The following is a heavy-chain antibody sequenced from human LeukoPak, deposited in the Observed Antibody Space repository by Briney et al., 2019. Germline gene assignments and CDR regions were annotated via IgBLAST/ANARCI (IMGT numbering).Heavy chain of an antibody. CDR2: IRYDGSNK. CDR3: AKGGDGYNFDYFDY. J-gene: IGHJ4*02. D-gene: IGHD5-24*01. V-gene: IGHV3-30*02. CDR1: GFTFSSYG. Sequence: GGSLRLSCAASGFTFSSYGIHWVRQAPGKGLEWVAFIRYDGSNKYYADSVKGRFTISRDNSKNTLYLQMNSLRAEDTAVYYCAKGGDGYNFDYFDYWGQGTLVTVSS.